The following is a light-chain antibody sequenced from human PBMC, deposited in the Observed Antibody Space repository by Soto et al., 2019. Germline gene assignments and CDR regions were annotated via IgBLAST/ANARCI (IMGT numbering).Light chain of an antibody. J-gene: IGLJ1*01. Sequence: QLVLTQPPSASGTPGQRVTISCSGTSSNIGSNTVNWYQQLPETAPKLLIYSNNDRPSGVPDRFSGSKSGTSASLAISGLQSDDEADYFCAAWDDSLNVYVFGTGTKVTVL. CDR2: SNN. V-gene: IGLV1-44*01. CDR3: AAWDDSLNVYV. CDR1: SSNIGSNT.